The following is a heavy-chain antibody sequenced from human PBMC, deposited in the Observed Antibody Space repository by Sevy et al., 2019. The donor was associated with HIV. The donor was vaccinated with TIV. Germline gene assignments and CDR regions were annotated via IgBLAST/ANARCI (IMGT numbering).Heavy chain of an antibody. CDR1: GFTFGDYC. V-gene: IGHV3-49*04. Sequence: GGSLRLSCTASGFTFGDYCMSWVRQAPGKGLEWVACLKGDVYGGTVDHAGSVRGRFVISSDDSKTIAYLQMNGLKTEDTGVYYCTRWKAAQSIFDYWGQGALVTVSS. D-gene: IGHD6-13*01. CDR3: TRWKAAQSIFDY. CDR2: LKGDVYGGTV. J-gene: IGHJ4*02.